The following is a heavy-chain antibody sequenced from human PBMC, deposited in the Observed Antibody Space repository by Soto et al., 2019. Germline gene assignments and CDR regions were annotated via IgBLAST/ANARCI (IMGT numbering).Heavy chain of an antibody. CDR3: ARVWSDYSGADY. CDR2: ISANGSPT. Sequence: EVQLVESGGGLVQPGGSLRLSCAASGFTFSSYAITWVRQAPGKGLEWISYISANGSPTHYADSVWGRFTVSRDNAKNSLYLQMDSLRAEDTAVYYCARVWSDYSGADYWGQGTLVTVSS. CDR1: GFTFSSYA. J-gene: IGHJ4*02. V-gene: IGHV3-48*03. D-gene: IGHD3-3*01.